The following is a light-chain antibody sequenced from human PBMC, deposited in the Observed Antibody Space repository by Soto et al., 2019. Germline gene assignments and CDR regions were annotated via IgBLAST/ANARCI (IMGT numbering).Light chain of an antibody. V-gene: IGLV2-14*01. Sequence: QSALTQPASVSGSPGQSITISCTGTSSDVGGYNYVSWYQQHPGKAPKLMIYEVSNRPSGVSNRFSGSKSGNTASLTISGLPAEDEADYYCRSYTSSSTRVFGGGTKVTVL. CDR3: RSYTSSSTRV. CDR2: EVS. J-gene: IGLJ3*02. CDR1: SSDVGGYNY.